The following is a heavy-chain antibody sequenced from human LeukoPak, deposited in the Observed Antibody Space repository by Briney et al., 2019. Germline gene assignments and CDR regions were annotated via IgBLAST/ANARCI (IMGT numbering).Heavy chain of an antibody. CDR3: ARVMYYYGSGSPYYYGMDV. J-gene: IGHJ6*02. Sequence: PGGSLRLSWAASGFTYSSYWMHWVRHAPGKGLVWVSRINSDGSSTSYADSVKGRFTISRDNAKNTLYLQMNSLRAEDTAVYYCARVMYYYGSGSPYYYGMDVWGQGTTVTVSS. V-gene: IGHV3-74*01. D-gene: IGHD3-10*01. CDR2: INSDGSST. CDR1: GFTYSSYW.